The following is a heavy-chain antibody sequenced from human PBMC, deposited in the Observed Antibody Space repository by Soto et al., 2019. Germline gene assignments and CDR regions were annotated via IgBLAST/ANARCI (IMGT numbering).Heavy chain of an antibody. D-gene: IGHD1-1*01. J-gene: IGHJ5*02. Sequence: SETLSLTCTVSGASISGYYWSWIRKSAGKGLEWIGRIYATGTTDYNPSLKSRVMMSVDTSKKQFSLKLRSVTAADTAVYYCVRDGTKTLRDWFDPWGQGSSVTVSS. CDR3: VRDGTKTLRDWFDP. CDR1: GASISGYY. CDR2: IYATGTT. V-gene: IGHV4-4*07.